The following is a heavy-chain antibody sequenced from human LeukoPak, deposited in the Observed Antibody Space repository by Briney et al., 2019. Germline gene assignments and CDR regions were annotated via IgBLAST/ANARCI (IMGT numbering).Heavy chain of an antibody. CDR1: GFIFSCYS. Sequence: GGSLRLSCAVSGFIFSCYSMNWVRQAPGKGLEWVSYISSSGSTIYYADSVKGRFTISRDNAKNSLYLQMNSLRAEDTAVYYCARLGGVLVVAAVDYWGQGTLVTVSS. D-gene: IGHD2-15*01. CDR2: ISSSGSTI. V-gene: IGHV3-48*04. J-gene: IGHJ4*02. CDR3: ARLGGVLVVAAVDY.